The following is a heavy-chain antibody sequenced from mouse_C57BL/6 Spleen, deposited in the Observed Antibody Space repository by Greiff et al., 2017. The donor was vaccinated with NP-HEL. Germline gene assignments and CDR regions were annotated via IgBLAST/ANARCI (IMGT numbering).Heavy chain of an antibody. D-gene: IGHD3-2*02. CDR3: ARYGDAQAGAD. V-gene: IGHV1-80*01. J-gene: IGHJ3*01. CDR1: GYAFSSYW. Sequence: QVQLQQSGAELVKPGASVKISCKASGYAFSSYWMNWVQQRPGKGLEWIGQIYPGDGDTNYNGKFKGKATLTADKSSSTAYMQLSSLTSEDSAVYFCARYGDAQAGADWGQGTLVTVSA. CDR2: IYPGDGDT.